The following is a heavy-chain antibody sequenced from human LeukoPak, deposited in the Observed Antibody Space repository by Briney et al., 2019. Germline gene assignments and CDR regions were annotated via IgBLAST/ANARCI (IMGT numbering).Heavy chain of an antibody. J-gene: IGHJ6*02. Sequence: ASVKVSCKASGYTFTSYGISWVRQAPGQGLEWMGWISAYNGNTNYAQKLQGRVTMTTDTSTSTAYMELRSLRSDDTAVYYCARDWAGFWSGYYYGMDVWGQGTTVTVSS. CDR1: GYTFTSYG. CDR2: ISAYNGNT. D-gene: IGHD3-3*01. V-gene: IGHV1-18*01. CDR3: ARDWAGFWSGYYYGMDV.